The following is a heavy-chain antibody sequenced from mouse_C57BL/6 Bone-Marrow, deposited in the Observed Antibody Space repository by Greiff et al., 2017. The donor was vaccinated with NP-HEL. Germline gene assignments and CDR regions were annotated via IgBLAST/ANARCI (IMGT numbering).Heavy chain of an antibody. Sequence: EVQLQQSGPELVKPGASVKISCKASGYTFTDYYMNWVKQSHGKSLEWIGDINPNNGGTSYNQKFKGKATLTVDKSSSTAYMELRSLTSEDSAVYYCAREAYYGPYYYAMDYWGQGTSVTVSS. J-gene: IGHJ4*01. D-gene: IGHD2-10*01. CDR3: AREAYYGPYYYAMDY. CDR2: INPNNGGT. V-gene: IGHV1-26*01. CDR1: GYTFTDYY.